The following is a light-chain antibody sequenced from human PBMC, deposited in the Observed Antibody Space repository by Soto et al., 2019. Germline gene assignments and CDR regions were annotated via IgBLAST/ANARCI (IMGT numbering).Light chain of an antibody. Sequence: IVLTQSPGTLSLSPGETATLSCSASQAVDSKFLAWYQQNPGQAPRLIMFGVSGRATGVPARFSGGVSGTDFTLTIRSLEPEDFAVYYCQLYGISVPVTFGQGTRLQI. CDR1: QAVDSKF. J-gene: IGKJ5*01. V-gene: IGKV3-20*01. CDR3: QLYGISVPVT. CDR2: GVS.